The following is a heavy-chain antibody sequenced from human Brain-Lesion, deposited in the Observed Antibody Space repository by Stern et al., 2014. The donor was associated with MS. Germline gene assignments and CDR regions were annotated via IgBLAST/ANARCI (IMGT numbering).Heavy chain of an antibody. Sequence: EVQLVESGGGLAQRGGSLRLSCATSGFTLSDYTMNWVRQAPGKGLEWIAASRDSGNYKNYAESAKGRFSISRDNSMNMLYLQRNSLRAEDTAVYYCARPPESGWYRGGFDSWGQGTLVIVSS. CDR2: SRDSGNYK. D-gene: IGHD6-19*01. V-gene: IGHV3-23*04. CDR3: ARPPESGWYRGGFDS. CDR1: GFTLSDYT. J-gene: IGHJ5*01.